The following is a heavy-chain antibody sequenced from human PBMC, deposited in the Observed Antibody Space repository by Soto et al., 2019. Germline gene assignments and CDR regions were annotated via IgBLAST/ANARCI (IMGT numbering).Heavy chain of an antibody. J-gene: IGHJ4*02. V-gene: IGHV1-69*12. Sequence: QVQLVQSGAEVKKPGSSVKVSCKASGGTFSSYAISWVRQAPGQGLEWMGGIIPIFGTANYAQKFQGRVTITADESTGTAYMELSSLRSEDTAVYYCARLYYYGSGSYRDYWGQGTLVTVSS. D-gene: IGHD3-10*01. CDR1: GGTFSSYA. CDR2: IIPIFGTA. CDR3: ARLYYYGSGSYRDY.